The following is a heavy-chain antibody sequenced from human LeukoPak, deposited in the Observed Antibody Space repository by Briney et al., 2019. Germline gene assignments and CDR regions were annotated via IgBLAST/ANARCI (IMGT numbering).Heavy chain of an antibody. D-gene: IGHD3-22*01. Sequence: PSETLSLTCTVSGGSINSYYWSWIRQPPGKGLEWIGYIYYSGSTNYNPSLKSRVTISVDTSKNQFSLKLSSVTAADTAVYYCARGAPYYYDSSGYLFDYWGQRTLVTVSS. CDR3: ARGAPYYYDSSGYLFDY. J-gene: IGHJ4*02. CDR1: GGSINSYY. V-gene: IGHV4-59*01. CDR2: IYYSGST.